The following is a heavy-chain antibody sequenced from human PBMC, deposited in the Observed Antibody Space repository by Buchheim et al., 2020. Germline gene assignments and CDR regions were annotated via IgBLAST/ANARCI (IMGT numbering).Heavy chain of an antibody. CDR2: FSGDGSGI. D-gene: IGHD1-26*01. V-gene: IGHV3-74*01. CDR3: GRVTLGATGLDS. CDR1: GFTFSSHW. J-gene: IGHJ4*02. Sequence: EVQLVESGGGLVQPGGSLRLSCAASGFTFSSHWMQWVRQGPGEGLVWVSRFSGDGSGITYADSVRGRFTISRDNAKSTLYLQMNSLRAEDTAVYYCGRVTLGATGLDSWGQGT.